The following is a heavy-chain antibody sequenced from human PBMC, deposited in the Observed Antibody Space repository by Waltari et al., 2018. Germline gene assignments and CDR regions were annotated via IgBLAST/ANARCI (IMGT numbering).Heavy chain of an antibody. J-gene: IGHJ3*02. CDR1: GGSISSYY. V-gene: IGHV4-4*07. CDR3: ARVPYYDILTGYYDAFDI. Sequence: QVQLQESGPGLVKPSETLSLTGTVSGGSISSYYWSWIRQPAGKGLEWIGRIYTSGSTNYNPSLKSRVTMSVDTSKNQFSLKLSSVTAADTAVYYCARVPYYDILTGYYDAFDIWGQGTMVTVSS. CDR2: IYTSGST. D-gene: IGHD3-9*01.